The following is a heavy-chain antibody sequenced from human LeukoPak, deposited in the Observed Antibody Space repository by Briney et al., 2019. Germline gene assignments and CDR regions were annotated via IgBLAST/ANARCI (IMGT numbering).Heavy chain of an antibody. D-gene: IGHD3-10*01. V-gene: IGHV4-59*01. CDR1: GDSISSYY. CDR2: IYYSGST. J-gene: IGHJ6*02. CDR3: AREERYSGMDV. Sequence: SETLSLTCTVSGDSISSYYWSWIRQPPRKRLEWIGYIYYSGSTNYNPSLKSRVTIPVDTSKNQFSLKLSSVTAADAAVYSCAREERYSGMDVWGQGTTVTVSS.